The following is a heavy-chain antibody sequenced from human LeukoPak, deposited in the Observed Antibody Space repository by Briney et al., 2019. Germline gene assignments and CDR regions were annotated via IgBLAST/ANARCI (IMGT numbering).Heavy chain of an antibody. CDR3: AGGSGSSWYFYFDY. V-gene: IGHV3-11*01. D-gene: IGHD6-13*01. J-gene: IGHJ4*02. CDR2: ISSSGSTI. Sequence: GGSLRLSCAASGFTLSDYYMNWIRQPPGKGLEWISFISSSGSTIYYADSVKGRFTMSRDTTKNSLYLQMNSLRAEDTAFYCAGGSGSSWYFYFDYWGQGTLVTVSS. CDR1: GFTLSDYY.